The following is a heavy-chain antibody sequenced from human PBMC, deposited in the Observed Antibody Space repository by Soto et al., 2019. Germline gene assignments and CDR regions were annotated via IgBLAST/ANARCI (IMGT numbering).Heavy chain of an antibody. J-gene: IGHJ4*02. Sequence: QLQRQESGPGLVKPSETLSLTCTVSGGSISSSSYYWGWIRQPPGKGLEWIGSIYYSGSTYYNPSLKIRVTISVETSKHQFSLKLRSVTAADTAVYYCARQVRGFGVLPLGYYFAYWGQGTLVTVSS. CDR2: IYYSGST. D-gene: IGHD3-10*01. CDR1: GGSISSSSYY. V-gene: IGHV4-39*01. CDR3: ARQVRGFGVLPLGYYFAY.